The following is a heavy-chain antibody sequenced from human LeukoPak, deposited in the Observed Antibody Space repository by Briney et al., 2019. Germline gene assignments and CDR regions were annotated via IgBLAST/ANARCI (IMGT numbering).Heavy chain of an antibody. CDR3: AREASSGDLEY. D-gene: IGHD4-17*01. V-gene: IGHV3-48*03. CDR1: GFTFSSYE. Sequence: GGSLRLSRAASGFTFSSYEMNWVRQAPGKGLEWVSYISSSAGTIYYTDSVKGRFTISRDNAKNSLYLQMNSLRAEDTAVYYCAREASSGDLEYWGQGTLVTVSS. J-gene: IGHJ4*02. CDR2: ISSSAGTI.